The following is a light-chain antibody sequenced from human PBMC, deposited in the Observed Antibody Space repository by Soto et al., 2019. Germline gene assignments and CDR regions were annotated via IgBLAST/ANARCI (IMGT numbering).Light chain of an antibody. V-gene: IGLV4-69*01. CDR3: QTWGTGIVV. CDR1: SGHSSYD. Sequence: QLVLAQSPSASASLGAPVKLTCTLSSGHSSYDIAWHQQQPEKGPRYRMKLNSDGSHSKGDGIPDRFSGSSSGAERYLTISSLQSEDEADYYCQTWGTGIVVFGGGTKLTVL. CDR2: LNSDGSH. J-gene: IGLJ2*01.